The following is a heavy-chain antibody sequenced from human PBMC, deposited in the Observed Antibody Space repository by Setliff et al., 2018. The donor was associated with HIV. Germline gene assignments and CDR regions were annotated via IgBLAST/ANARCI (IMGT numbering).Heavy chain of an antibody. CDR3: ARGRLGSSGNTYYWYYFDY. V-gene: IGHV3-53*01. D-gene: IGHD2-15*01. J-gene: IGHJ4*02. CDR2: LYSAGNT. CDR1: GITVSSNY. Sequence: GESLRLSCAASGITVSSNYMIWVRQAPGKGPEWVSVLYSAGNTFYADSVKGRFTVSRDDSKNTLFLQMNSLRAEDTAVYYCARGRLGSSGNTYYWYYFDYWGQGTLVTVSS.